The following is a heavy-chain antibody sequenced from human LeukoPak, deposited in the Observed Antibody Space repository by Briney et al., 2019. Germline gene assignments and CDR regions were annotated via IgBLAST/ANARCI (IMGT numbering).Heavy chain of an antibody. CDR1: GFTFRSYW. Sequence: GGSLRLSCAVSGFTFRSYWMHWVRQAPGKGLVWVSCISSDGSSTRYADSVKGRFTISRDNAKNTLYLQMNSLRAEDTAVYYCAKATVGATLYYFDYWGQGTLVTVSS. CDR2: ISSDGSST. J-gene: IGHJ4*02. V-gene: IGHV3-74*01. CDR3: AKATVGATLYYFDY. D-gene: IGHD1-26*01.